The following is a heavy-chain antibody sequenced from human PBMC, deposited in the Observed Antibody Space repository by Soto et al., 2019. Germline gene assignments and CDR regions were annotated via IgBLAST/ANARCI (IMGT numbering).Heavy chain of an antibody. V-gene: IGHV1-46*01. CDR3: ARCGAAGDAFDI. CDR2: INPSGGST. CDR1: GYTFTSYY. Sequence: QVQLVQSGAEVKKPGASVKVSCKASGYTFTSYYMHWVRQAPGQGLEWMGIINPSGGSTSYAQKFRGRVTMTRDTSTSTVYMERSSLRSEDTAVYYCARCGAAGDAFDIWGQGTMVTVSS. D-gene: IGHD6-25*01. J-gene: IGHJ3*02.